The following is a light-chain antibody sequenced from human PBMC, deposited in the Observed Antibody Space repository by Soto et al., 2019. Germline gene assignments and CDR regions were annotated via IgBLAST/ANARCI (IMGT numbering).Light chain of an antibody. V-gene: IGKV3-20*01. CDR1: QSVSSNN. Sequence: ESVLTQSPGTLSLSPGERATLSCRASQSVSSNNFAWYQQKPGQAPRLLIYGASSRATGIPDRFSGSGSGTDFTLSINRLEPEDFAVFYCQQYGSLPFTFGPGTKVDIK. CDR3: QQYGSLPFT. J-gene: IGKJ3*01. CDR2: GAS.